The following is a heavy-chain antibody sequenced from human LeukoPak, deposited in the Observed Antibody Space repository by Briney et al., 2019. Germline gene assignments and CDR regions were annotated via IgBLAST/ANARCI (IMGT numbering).Heavy chain of an antibody. V-gene: IGHV3-74*01. Sequence: GGSLRLSCAASGYTFGSYWMYWVRQAPGKGLVWVSRINSDGSSTIYADSVKGRFTISRDNAKNTLYLQMNSLRDDDTAVYYCVRDNGGEHLWGQGTLVTVSS. CDR3: VRDNGGEHL. J-gene: IGHJ4*02. D-gene: IGHD3-16*01. CDR1: GYTFGSYW. CDR2: INSDGSST.